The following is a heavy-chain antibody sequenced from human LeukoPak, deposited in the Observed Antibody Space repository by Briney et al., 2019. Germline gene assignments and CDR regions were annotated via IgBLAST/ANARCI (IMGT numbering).Heavy chain of an antibody. D-gene: IGHD3-22*01. CDR2: MIPIFGTA. CDR3: ARAEGQWGTITMIVVAPGAFDI. Sequence: ASVKVSCKASGGTFSSYAISWVRQAPGQGLEWMGGMIPIFGTANYAQKFQGRVTITTDESTSTAYMELSSLRSEDTAVYYCARAEGQWGTITMIVVAPGAFDIWGQGTMVTVSS. CDR1: GGTFSSYA. J-gene: IGHJ3*02. V-gene: IGHV1-69*05.